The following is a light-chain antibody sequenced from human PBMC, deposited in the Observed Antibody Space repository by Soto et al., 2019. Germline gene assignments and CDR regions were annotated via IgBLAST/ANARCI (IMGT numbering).Light chain of an antibody. V-gene: IGKV3-20*01. J-gene: IGKJ1*01. CDR3: QQYDSSPRT. CDR2: RTS. Sequence: NVFTLSPCTLSLSTGERATLSCRASQSVSSSYLAWYQQKPGQAPRLLIYRTSNRATGIPDRFSGSGSGTDFTLTISRLEPEDFAVYWCQQYDSSPRTFSQGTKVDIK. CDR1: QSVSSSY.